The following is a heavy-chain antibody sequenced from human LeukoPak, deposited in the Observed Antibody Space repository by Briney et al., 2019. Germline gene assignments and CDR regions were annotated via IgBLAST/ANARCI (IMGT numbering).Heavy chain of an antibody. D-gene: IGHD3-10*01. Sequence: GGSLRLSCAASGFTFSSYEMNWVRQAPGKGLEWVSYISSSGSTIYYADSVKGRFTISRDNAKNSLYLQMNSLRAEDTAVYYCARIGGGSGSYYSQFDYWGQGTLVTVSS. CDR1: GFTFSSYE. CDR3: ARIGGGSGSYYSQFDY. J-gene: IGHJ4*02. V-gene: IGHV3-48*03. CDR2: ISSSGSTI.